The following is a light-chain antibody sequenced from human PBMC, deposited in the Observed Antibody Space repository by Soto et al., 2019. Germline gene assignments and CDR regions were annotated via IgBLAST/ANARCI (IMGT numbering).Light chain of an antibody. Sequence: DIQMTQSPSTLSAGVGDRVTITCRASQRISTYLNWYQQKPGKAPTLLIYAASSLQSGVPSRFSGGGSGTDFTLTTNTLQPESFATYFCQQCYSSPRTFGQGTKVEIK. J-gene: IGKJ1*01. CDR2: AAS. CDR1: QRISTY. V-gene: IGKV1-39*01. CDR3: QQCYSSPRT.